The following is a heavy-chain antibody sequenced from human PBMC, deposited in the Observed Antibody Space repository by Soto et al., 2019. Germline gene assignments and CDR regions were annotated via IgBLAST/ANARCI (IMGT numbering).Heavy chain of an antibody. CDR2: IYTSGST. CDR1: GGSISSYY. D-gene: IGHD5-18*01. J-gene: IGHJ3*02. Sequence: SETLSLTCTVSGGSISSYYWSWIRQPAGKGLEWIGRIYTSGSTNYNPSLKSRVTMSVDTSKNQFSLKLSSVTAADTAVYYCARGSRRDTTMVLDAYDIWGQGTLVAVSS. CDR3: ARGSRRDTTMVLDAYDI. V-gene: IGHV4-4*07.